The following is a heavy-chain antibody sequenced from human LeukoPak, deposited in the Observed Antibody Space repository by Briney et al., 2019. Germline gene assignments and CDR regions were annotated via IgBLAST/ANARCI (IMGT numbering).Heavy chain of an antibody. J-gene: IGHJ5*02. V-gene: IGHV3-48*01. D-gene: IGHD3-10*01. Sequence: GGSLRLSCAASGFTFSSYTMNWVRQPPGKGLEWVSNIGTSSTTIYYADSVKGRFTISRDNSKNTLYLQMNSLRAEDTAVYYCARAIYGSGYNWFDPWGQGTLVTVSS. CDR3: ARAIYGSGYNWFDP. CDR1: GFTFSSYT. CDR2: IGTSSTTI.